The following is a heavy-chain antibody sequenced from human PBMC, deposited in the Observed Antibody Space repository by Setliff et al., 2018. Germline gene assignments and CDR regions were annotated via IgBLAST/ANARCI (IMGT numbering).Heavy chain of an antibody. D-gene: IGHD3-10*01. CDR3: VRDWASGDDH. J-gene: IGHJ4*02. CDR1: GFTFGSYW. CDR2: IHQDGSER. Sequence: GGSLRLSCAASGFTFGSYWMTWVRQAPKKGLEWVANIHQDGSERHHVDSVKGRFTISRDNAKNSLFLQMNILEVEDTAVYYCVRDWASGDDHWGRGTLVTVSS. V-gene: IGHV3-7*01.